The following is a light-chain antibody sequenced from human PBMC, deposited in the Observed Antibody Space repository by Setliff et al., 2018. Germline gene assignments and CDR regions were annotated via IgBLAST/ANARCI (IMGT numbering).Light chain of an antibody. CDR3: SSYSTRTSLDV. Sequence: QSAPTQPASVSGSPGQSITIYCIGSSSDIGAYDYVAWYQQHPGKAPKLMIYDVSHRPSGVSHRFSASKSGNTASLTISGLQVEDEADYYCSSYSTRTSLDVFGTGTKVTVL. J-gene: IGLJ1*01. CDR2: DVS. CDR1: SSDIGAYDY. V-gene: IGLV2-14*03.